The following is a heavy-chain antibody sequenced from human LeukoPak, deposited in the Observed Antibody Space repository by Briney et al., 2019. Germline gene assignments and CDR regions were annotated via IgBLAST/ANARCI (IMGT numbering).Heavy chain of an antibody. V-gene: IGHV3-21*01. CDR3: ARLRGYCSSSSCYGAEDY. CDR2: ISSGSNYI. CDR1: GFTFSSYS. Sequence: GGSLRPSCAASGFTFSSYSMNWVRQAPGKGLEWVSSISSGSNYIYYADSVKGRFTISRDNAKNSLYLQLNSLRAEDTAVYYCARLRGYCSSSSCYGAEDYWGQGTLVTVSS. D-gene: IGHD2-2*01. J-gene: IGHJ4*02.